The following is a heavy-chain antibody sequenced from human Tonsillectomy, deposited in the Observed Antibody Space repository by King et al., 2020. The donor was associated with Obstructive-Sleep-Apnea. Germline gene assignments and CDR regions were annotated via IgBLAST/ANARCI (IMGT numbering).Heavy chain of an antibody. CDR3: ARDTRSDYGVTGYFDL. J-gene: IGHJ2*01. D-gene: IGHD4-17*01. CDR1: GFTFSSYW. V-gene: IGHV3-7*01. Sequence: VQLVESGGGLVQPGGSLRLSCAASGFTFSSYWMSWVRQAPGKGLEWVANIKQDGSEKYYVDSVKGRFTISRDNAKNSLYLQMNSLRAEDTAVYYCARDTRSDYGVTGYFDLWGRGTLVTVSS. CDR2: IKQDGSEK.